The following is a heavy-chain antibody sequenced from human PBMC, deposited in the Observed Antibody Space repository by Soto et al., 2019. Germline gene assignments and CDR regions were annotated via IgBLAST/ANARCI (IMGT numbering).Heavy chain of an antibody. D-gene: IGHD5-12*01. CDR2: ISSYNGDT. CDR1: GYTFTRSG. J-gene: IGHJ6*02. CDR3: AREGVAPYYYYGMDV. V-gene: IGHV1-18*01. Sequence: QVQLVQSGAEVKKPGASVKVSCKASGYTFTRSGISWVRQAHGQGPEWMGWISSYNGDTNYAQTFQGRVTMTTDTSTSTAYMELRSLRSDATAVDYCAREGVAPYYYYGMDVWGQGTPVTVSS.